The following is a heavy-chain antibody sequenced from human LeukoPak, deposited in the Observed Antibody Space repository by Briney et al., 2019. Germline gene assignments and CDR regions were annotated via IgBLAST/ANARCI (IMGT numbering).Heavy chain of an antibody. Sequence: GGSLRLPCAASGFTVSSNYMSWVRQAPGKGLEWVSVTYSNGRTYYADSVKGRFTISRDNSKNTLYLQMNSLRAEDTAVYYCAHPTEYSSSWYGNWFDPWGQGTLVTVSS. J-gene: IGHJ5*02. CDR1: GFTVSSNY. CDR2: TYSNGRT. CDR3: AHPTEYSSSWYGNWFDP. V-gene: IGHV3-53*01. D-gene: IGHD6-13*01.